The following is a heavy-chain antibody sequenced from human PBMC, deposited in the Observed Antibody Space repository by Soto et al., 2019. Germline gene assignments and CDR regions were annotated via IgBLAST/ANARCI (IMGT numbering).Heavy chain of an antibody. CDR1: GFTFSSYG. J-gene: IGHJ6*03. CDR2: ISYDGSNK. V-gene: IGHV3-30*18. Sequence: PGGSLRLSCAASGFTFSSYGMHWVRQAPGKGLEWVAVISYDGSNKYYADSVKGRFTISRDNSKNTLYLQMNSLRAEDTAVYYCAKDYYGSGSYYVGPYYYYYYMDVWGKGTTVTVSS. CDR3: AKDYYGSGSYYVGPYYYYYYMDV. D-gene: IGHD3-10*01.